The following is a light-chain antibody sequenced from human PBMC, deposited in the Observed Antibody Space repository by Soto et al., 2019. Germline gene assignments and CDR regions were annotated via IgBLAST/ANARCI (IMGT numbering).Light chain of an antibody. V-gene: IGLV2-14*01. Sequence: QSALTQPASVSGSPGQSITISCTGTSSDVGGYNYVSWYQQHPGKAPKLMIYDVSNRPSGVSNRFSGSKSGNTASLTISRLQAEDEADYYCTSYSSSSTLLFGGGTQLTVL. CDR3: TSYSSSSTLL. CDR1: SSDVGGYNY. CDR2: DVS. J-gene: IGLJ2*01.